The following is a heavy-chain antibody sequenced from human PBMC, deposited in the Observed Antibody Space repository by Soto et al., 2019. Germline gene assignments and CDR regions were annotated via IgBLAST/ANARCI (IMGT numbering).Heavy chain of an antibody. Sequence: GGSLRLSCAASGFTFSDYWMSWVRQAPGKGLEWVAIIKQDGSEKYYVDSVKGRITISRDNAKNSLYLQMNSLRTEDTAVYYCARNRDYDFDYWGRGTLVTVSS. CDR1: GFTFSDYW. D-gene: IGHD4-17*01. CDR2: IKQDGSEK. J-gene: IGHJ4*02. CDR3: ARNRDYDFDY. V-gene: IGHV3-7*01.